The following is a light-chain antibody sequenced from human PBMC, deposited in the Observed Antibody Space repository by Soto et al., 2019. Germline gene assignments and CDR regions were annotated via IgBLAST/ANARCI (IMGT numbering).Light chain of an antibody. Sequence: DIQITQSPSTLSGSVGDIVTITCRASQTISSWLAWYQQKPGKAPKLLIYKASRLETGVPSRFTGSGSGTEFTLTISFLQHDDFANYYCQQYNSYSPLTFGGGTKVDIK. V-gene: IGKV1-5*03. CDR2: KAS. J-gene: IGKJ4*01. CDR1: QTISSW. CDR3: QQYNSYSPLT.